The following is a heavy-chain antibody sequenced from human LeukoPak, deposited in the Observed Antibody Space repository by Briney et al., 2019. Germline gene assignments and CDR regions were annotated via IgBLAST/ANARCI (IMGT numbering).Heavy chain of an antibody. Sequence: GASVKVSCKASGYTFKSHGISWVRQAPGQGLEWMGWISVYNGNTNYAQKFQGRVTMTTDTSTSTAYMELRSLRSDDTAVYYCASDKGYCSGGSCYYWFDPWGQGTLVTVSS. CDR3: ASDKGYCSGGSCYYWFDP. CDR1: GYTFKSHG. D-gene: IGHD2-15*01. V-gene: IGHV1-18*04. J-gene: IGHJ5*02. CDR2: ISVYNGNT.